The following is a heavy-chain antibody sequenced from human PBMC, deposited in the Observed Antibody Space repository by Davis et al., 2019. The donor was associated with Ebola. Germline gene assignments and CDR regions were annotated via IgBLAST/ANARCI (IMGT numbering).Heavy chain of an antibody. D-gene: IGHD1-7*01. CDR1: GFAFSDYS. J-gene: IGHJ3*02. CDR3: VRDIFATIRGTRGAFDI. Sequence: GESLKISCAASGFAFSDYSMNWVRQATGKGLEWVSAIGTAGDTYYPGSVKGRFTISRENAKKSLYLQMNSLGAGDTAVYYCVRDIFATIRGTRGAFDIWGQGTMVTVSS. V-gene: IGHV3-13*01. CDR2: IGTAGDT.